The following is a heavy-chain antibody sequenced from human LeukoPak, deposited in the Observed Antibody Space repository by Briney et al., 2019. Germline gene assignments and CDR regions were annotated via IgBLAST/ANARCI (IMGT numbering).Heavy chain of an antibody. J-gene: IGHJ3*02. CDR1: GYNFTNYA. V-gene: IGHV1-3*04. D-gene: IGHD6-19*01. CDR2: INTGNGNT. CDR3: ARVKEGYSSGWGPGGDAFDI. Sequence: ASVKVSCKASGYNFTNYAIHWVRQAPGQRPEWMGWINTGNGNTKYSQNLQGRVTITRDTSASTAYMELSSLRSEDTAVYYCARVKEGYSSGWGPGGDAFDIWGQGTMVTVSS.